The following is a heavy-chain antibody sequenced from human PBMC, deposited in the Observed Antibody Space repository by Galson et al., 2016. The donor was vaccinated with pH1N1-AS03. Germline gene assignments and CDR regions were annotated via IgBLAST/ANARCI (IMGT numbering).Heavy chain of an antibody. V-gene: IGHV2-5*02. D-gene: IGHD3-16*01. J-gene: IGHJ3*02. Sequence: PALVKPTQTLTLTCSLSRVSVPSSGLAVGWFRLPPGKALEWLALIYWADAKRFRPSLRNRLTITKDTSRNQAVLTVTNVDPLDTATYFCALPNSWGNAFEIWGPGTMVTVAS. CDR3: ALPNSWGNAFEI. CDR2: IYWADAK. CDR1: RVSVPSSGLA.